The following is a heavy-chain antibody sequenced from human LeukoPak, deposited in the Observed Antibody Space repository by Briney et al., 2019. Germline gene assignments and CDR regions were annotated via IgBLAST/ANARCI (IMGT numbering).Heavy chain of an antibody. D-gene: IGHD1-26*01. CDR3: ARDRSSGTYPRYFDY. CDR2: IRSDGSNK. V-gene: IGHV3-30*02. CDR1: GFIFSDYG. J-gene: IGHJ4*02. Sequence: GGSLRLSFSASGFIFSDYGIHGVRQAPGKGLEGVTFIRSDGSNKYYADSVKGRFTISRDNSKNTLYLKVNSLRAEGSAVYFCARDRSSGTYPRYFDYWGQGTLVTVS.